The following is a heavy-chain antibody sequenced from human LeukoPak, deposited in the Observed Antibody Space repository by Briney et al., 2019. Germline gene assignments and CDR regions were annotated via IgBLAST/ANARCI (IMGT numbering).Heavy chain of an antibody. CDR2: IIPILGIA. CDR3: ARDKAPLRYFDWLLSDY. D-gene: IGHD3-9*01. J-gene: IGHJ4*02. Sequence: SVKVSCKASGGTFSSYAISWVRQAPGQGLEWMGRIIPILGIANYAQKFQGRVTITADKSTSTAYMELSSLRSEDTAVYYCARDKAPLRYFDWLLSDYWGQGTLVTVSS. V-gene: IGHV1-69*04. CDR1: GGTFSSYA.